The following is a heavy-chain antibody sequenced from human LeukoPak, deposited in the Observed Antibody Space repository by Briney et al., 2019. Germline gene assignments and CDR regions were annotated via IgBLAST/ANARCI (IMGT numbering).Heavy chain of an antibody. D-gene: IGHD3-22*01. CDR2: ISSSGSTI. Sequence: GGSLRLSCAASGFTFSSYEMNWVRQAPGKGLEWVSYISSSGSTIYYADSVKGRFTISRDNAKNSLYLQMNSLRAEDTAVYYCARSQGYYDSSGYYIRWGQGTLVTVSS. CDR1: GFTFSSYE. V-gene: IGHV3-48*03. CDR3: ARSQGYYDSSGYYIR. J-gene: IGHJ4*02.